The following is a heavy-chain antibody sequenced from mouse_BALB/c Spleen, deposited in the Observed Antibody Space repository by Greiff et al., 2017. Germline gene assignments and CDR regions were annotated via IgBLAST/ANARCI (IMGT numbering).Heavy chain of an antibody. Sequence: QVQLQQSGAELARPGASVKMSCKASGYTFTSYTMHWVKQRPGQGLEWIGYINPSSGYTNYNQKFKDKATLTADKSSSTAYMQLSSLTSEDSAVYYCAREGDYDYYYAMDYWGQGTSVTVSS. CDR2: INPSSGYT. V-gene: IGHV1-4*01. CDR3: AREGDYDYYYAMDY. J-gene: IGHJ4*01. D-gene: IGHD2-4*01. CDR1: GYTFTSYT.